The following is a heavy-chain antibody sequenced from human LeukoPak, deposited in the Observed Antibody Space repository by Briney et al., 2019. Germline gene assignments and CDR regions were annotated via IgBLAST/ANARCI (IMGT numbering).Heavy chain of an antibody. CDR1: GYTFTSYD. Sequence: AASVKVSCKASGYTFTSYDINWVRQATGQGLEWMGWMNPNGGNTGYAQKFQGRVTMTRNTSISTAYMELSSLRSEDTAVYYCAKFYDSSGPGGTYFDYWGQGTLVTVSS. V-gene: IGHV1-8*01. D-gene: IGHD3-22*01. CDR2: MNPNGGNT. CDR3: AKFYDSSGPGGTYFDY. J-gene: IGHJ4*02.